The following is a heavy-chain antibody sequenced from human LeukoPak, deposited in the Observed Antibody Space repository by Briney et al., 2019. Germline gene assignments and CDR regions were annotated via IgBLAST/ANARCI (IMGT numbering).Heavy chain of an antibody. CDR1: GGSISSYY. V-gene: IGHV4-59*01. Sequence: RASETLSLTCTVSGGSISSYYWSWIRQPPGKALEWIGYIYYSGSTNYNPSLKSRVTISVDTSKNQFSLKLSSVTAADTAVYYCARGKYYYDSSGYLPYFDYWGQGTLVTVSS. D-gene: IGHD3-22*01. CDR2: IYYSGST. CDR3: ARGKYYYDSSGYLPYFDY. J-gene: IGHJ4*02.